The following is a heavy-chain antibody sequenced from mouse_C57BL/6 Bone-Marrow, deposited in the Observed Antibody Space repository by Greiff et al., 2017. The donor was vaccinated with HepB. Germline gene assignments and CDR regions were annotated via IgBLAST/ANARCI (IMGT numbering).Heavy chain of an antibody. CDR1: GFSLTSHA. J-gene: IGHJ1*03. V-gene: IGHV2-9-1*01. D-gene: IGHD2-5*01. Sequence: VQLQQSGPGLVAPSQSLSITCTVSGFSLTSHAISWVRQPPGKGLEWLGVIWTGGGTNYNTALKSRLSISKDNSKSQVILKMNTLQTDATARYYCASYSTDWYFDGWGTGTTVTVPS. CDR3: ASYSTDWYFDG. CDR2: IWTGGGT.